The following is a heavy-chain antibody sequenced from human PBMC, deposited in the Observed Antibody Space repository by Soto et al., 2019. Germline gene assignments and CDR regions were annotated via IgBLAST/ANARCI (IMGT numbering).Heavy chain of an antibody. J-gene: IGHJ6*02. Sequence: ASVKVSCKASGFTFSNYGLNWVRQAPGQGLEWMGWVSANNGHTNYAQNLQGRVSMTTDASTSTAYMELRGLTFDDTAVYYCARDIESVTAKHFFYYYAMDVWGQGTTVTVSS. V-gene: IGHV1-18*01. CDR1: GFTFSNYG. CDR3: ARDIESVTAKHFFYYYAMDV. D-gene: IGHD2-8*01. CDR2: VSANNGHT.